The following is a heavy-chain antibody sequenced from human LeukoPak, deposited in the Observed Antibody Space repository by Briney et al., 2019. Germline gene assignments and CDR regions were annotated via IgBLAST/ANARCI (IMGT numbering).Heavy chain of an antibody. J-gene: IGHJ6*03. CDR3: ARGQQQLVRGEDYYYYYYMDV. D-gene: IGHD6-13*01. CDR2: INPNSGGT. Sequence: ASVKVSCKASGYTFAGYYMHWVRQAPGQGLEWMGWINPNSGGTNYAQKFQGRVTMTRDTSISTAYMELSRLRSDDTAVYYCARGQQQLVRGEDYYYYYYMDVWGKGTTVTVSS. CDR1: GYTFAGYY. V-gene: IGHV1-2*02.